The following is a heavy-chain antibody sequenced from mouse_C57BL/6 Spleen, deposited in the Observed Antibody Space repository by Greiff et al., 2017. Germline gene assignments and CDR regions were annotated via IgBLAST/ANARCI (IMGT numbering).Heavy chain of an antibody. CDR3: ARGGYYGSSSYFDY. J-gene: IGHJ2*01. V-gene: IGHV1-39*01. CDR1: GYSFTDYN. D-gene: IGHD1-1*01. Sequence: VQLKQSGPELVKPGASVKISCKASGYSFTDYNMNWVKQSNGKSLEWIGVINPNYGTTSYNQKFKGKATLTVDQSSSTAYMQLNILTSEDSAVYYCARGGYYGSSSYFDYWGQGTTLTVSS. CDR2: INPNYGTT.